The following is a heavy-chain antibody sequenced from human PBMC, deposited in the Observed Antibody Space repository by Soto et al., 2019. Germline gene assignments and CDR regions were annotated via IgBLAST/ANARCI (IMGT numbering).Heavy chain of an antibody. D-gene: IGHD6-19*01. CDR1: GFNFKKFA. Sequence: EVQLLESGGGVVQPGGSLRLSCVASGFNFKKFAMSWVRQAPGEGLEWVSGISCCGGSTSYADSVKGRFSIARDDSTNTLSLQMNNLRVEDTAQYNCAKADGKQWLLPNLDKWGQGTLDTVS. V-gene: IGHV3-23*01. CDR2: ISCCGGST. J-gene: IGHJ4*02. CDR3: AKADGKQWLLPNLDK.